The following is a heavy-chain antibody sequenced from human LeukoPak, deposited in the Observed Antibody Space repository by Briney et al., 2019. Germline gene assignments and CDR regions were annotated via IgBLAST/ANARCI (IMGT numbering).Heavy chain of an antibody. CDR1: GRPIGSDDYY. CDR3: ARGVPGAPLKA. V-gene: IGHV4-30-4*01. Sequence: MPSETLSLTCTVSGRPIGSDDYYWSRIPKPPGKGLEWIGCIYYSGSTYYNPSLKSRVTISVDTSKNQFSLKLSSVTAADTAVYYCARGVPGAPLKAWGQGTLVTVSS. J-gene: IGHJ4*02. CDR2: IYYSGST. D-gene: IGHD1-26*01.